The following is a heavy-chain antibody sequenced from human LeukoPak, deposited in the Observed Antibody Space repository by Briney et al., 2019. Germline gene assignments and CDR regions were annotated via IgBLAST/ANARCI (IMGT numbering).Heavy chain of an antibody. Sequence: SQTLSLTCAISGDSVSGSPAVWNWIRQSPSRGLEWLGRAYCRSKWYSDYAVSVKGRITITPDTSKNQFSLQLNSVTPEDTAVYYCARGAVRGGTNFDYWGQGTLVTVSS. D-gene: IGHD3-10*01. CDR2: AYCRSKWYS. V-gene: IGHV6-1*01. CDR1: GDSVSGSPAV. J-gene: IGHJ4*02. CDR3: ARGAVRGGTNFDY.